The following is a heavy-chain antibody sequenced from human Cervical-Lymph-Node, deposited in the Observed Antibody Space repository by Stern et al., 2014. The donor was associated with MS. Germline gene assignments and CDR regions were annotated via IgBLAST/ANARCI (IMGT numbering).Heavy chain of an antibody. Sequence: VQLVESGGGVVLPGRSLRLSFAASGFVFRRYALHWVRPAPGPGLEWVAIISYDGRDKYYTDSVKGRFTVSRDNSNNTVDLEMNSLRLEDTAVYYCAKGGSGSYLDWGQGSLVTVSS. CDR3: AKGGSGSYLD. D-gene: IGHD1-26*01. V-gene: IGHV3-30*04. J-gene: IGHJ4*02. CDR1: GFVFRRYA. CDR2: ISYDGRDK.